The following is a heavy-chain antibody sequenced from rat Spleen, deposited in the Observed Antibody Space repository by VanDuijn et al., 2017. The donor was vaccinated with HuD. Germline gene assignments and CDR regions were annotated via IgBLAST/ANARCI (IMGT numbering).Heavy chain of an antibody. CDR3: TRGWLSPYNWFAY. V-gene: IGHV5-25*01. J-gene: IGHJ3*01. D-gene: IGHD1-12*03. Sequence: EVQLVESGGGLVQPGRSMKLSCAASGFTFTDYYLAWVRQAPTKGLEWVATITSGGSGTYYRDSVKGRFTISRDNAKSTLYLQMDSLRSEDTATYYCTRGWLSPYNWFAYWGQGTLVTVSS. CDR1: GFTFTDYY. CDR2: ITSGGSGT.